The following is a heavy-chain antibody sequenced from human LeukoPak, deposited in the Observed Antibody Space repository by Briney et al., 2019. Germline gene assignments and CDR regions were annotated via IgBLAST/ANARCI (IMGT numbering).Heavy chain of an antibody. CDR3: ARPVAGTRSWFDP. Sequence: GASVKVSCKASGYTFTRNAINWVRQAPGQGLEWMGWINTNTGNPTYARGFTGRFVFSLDTSVSTAYLQISSLKAEDTAVYYCARPVAGTRSWFDPWGQGTLVTVSS. CDR2: INTNTGNP. CDR1: GYTFTRNA. J-gene: IGHJ5*02. V-gene: IGHV7-4-1*02. D-gene: IGHD6-19*01.